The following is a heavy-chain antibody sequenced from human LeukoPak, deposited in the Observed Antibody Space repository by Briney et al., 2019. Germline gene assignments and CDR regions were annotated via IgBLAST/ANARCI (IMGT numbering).Heavy chain of an antibody. CDR1: GGSFSSYA. D-gene: IGHD2-15*01. CDR2: IIPIFGTT. Sequence: SVKVSCKASGGSFSSYAISWVRQAPGQGLEWMGGIIPIFGTTNYAQKFQGRVTITTDESTSTAYMELSSLRSEDTAVYYCARGLVATTLDYWGQGTLVTVSS. J-gene: IGHJ4*02. CDR3: ARGLVATTLDY. V-gene: IGHV1-69*05.